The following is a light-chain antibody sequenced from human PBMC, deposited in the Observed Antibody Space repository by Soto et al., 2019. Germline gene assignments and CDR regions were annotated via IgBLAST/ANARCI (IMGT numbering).Light chain of an antibody. CDR2: GTD. CDR1: SGSVSTSDY. CDR3: VLYMTSGLRV. V-gene: IGLV8-61*01. J-gene: IGLJ3*02. Sequence: QTVVTQEPSISVSPGGTVTLTCGLNSGSVSTSDYPSWYQQTPGQAPRTLIYGTDTRSSGVPDRFSGSIVGNKAALTNTGAQAEDESDYYCVLYMTSGLRVFGGGTKVTVL.